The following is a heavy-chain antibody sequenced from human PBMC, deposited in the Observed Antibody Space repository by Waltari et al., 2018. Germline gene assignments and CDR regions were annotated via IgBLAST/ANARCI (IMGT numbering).Heavy chain of an antibody. D-gene: IGHD3-22*01. J-gene: IGHJ4*02. CDR3: ARDAHLYYYDSSGYLGDY. V-gene: IGHV1-18*01. CDR1: GYTFSSYG. CDR2: ISAYNGNT. Sequence: QVQLVQSGAEVREPGASVKVSCQASGYTFSSYGISWVRQAPGQGLEWMGWISAYNGNTNFAQKLQGRVTMTTDTYTSTAYMELRSLRSDDTAVYYCARDAHLYYYDSSGYLGDYWGQGTLVTVSS.